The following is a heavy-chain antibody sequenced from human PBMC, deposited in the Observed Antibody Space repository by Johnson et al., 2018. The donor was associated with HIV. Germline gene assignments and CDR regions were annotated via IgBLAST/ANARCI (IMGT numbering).Heavy chain of an antibody. Sequence: QVQLVESGGGVVQPGRSLGLSCAASGFTFSSYGMHWVRQAPGKGLEWVAVIWYDGSNKFYGDSVKGRFTISRDNSKNTLYLQMNSLRAEDTAIYYCAKGDYYDTRAAFDIWGQGTMVTVSS. CDR2: IWYDGSNK. D-gene: IGHD3-22*01. CDR3: AKGDYYDTRAAFDI. CDR1: GFTFSSYG. J-gene: IGHJ3*02. V-gene: IGHV3-33*06.